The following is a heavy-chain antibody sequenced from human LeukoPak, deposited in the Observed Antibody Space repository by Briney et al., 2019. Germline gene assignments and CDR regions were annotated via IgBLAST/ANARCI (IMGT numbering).Heavy chain of an antibody. CDR1: GYTFTSYY. J-gene: IGHJ4*02. CDR2: INPSGGST. CDR3: ARDGRRGIVVVPAASRTFDYYFDY. Sequence: ASVKVSCKASGYTFTSYYMHWARQAPGQGLEWMGIINPSGGSTSYAQKFQGRVTMTRDTSTSTVYMELSSLRSEDTAVYYCARDGRRGIVVVPAASRTFDYYFDYWGQGTLVTVSS. D-gene: IGHD2-2*01. V-gene: IGHV1-46*01.